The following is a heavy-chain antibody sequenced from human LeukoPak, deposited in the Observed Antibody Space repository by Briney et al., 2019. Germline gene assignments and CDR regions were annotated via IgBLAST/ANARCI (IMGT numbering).Heavy chain of an antibody. V-gene: IGHV4-38-2*02. CDR3: ARDAVVPASLLDY. J-gene: IGHJ4*02. CDR2: MFPSGST. Sequence: SETLSLTCTVSGYSISNDYSWGWVRQPPGKGLEWIGFMFPSGSTYYNPSLKSRVTISVDTSKNQFSLKLTSVTAADTAVYYCARDAVVPASLLDYWGQGTLVTVSS. CDR1: GYSISNDYS. D-gene: IGHD2-2*01.